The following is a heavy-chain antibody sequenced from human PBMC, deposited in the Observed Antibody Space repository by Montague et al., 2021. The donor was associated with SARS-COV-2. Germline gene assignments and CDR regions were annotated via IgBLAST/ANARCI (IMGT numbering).Heavy chain of an antibody. CDR2: IYHSGNT. V-gene: IGHV4-4*02. J-gene: IGHJ6*02. CDR1: GCSISSSNW. Sequence: SETLSLTCAVSGCSISSSNWWSWVRQPPGKGLEWIGGIYHSGNTYYNPSLKSRVTISVDKSKNQFSLKLSSVTAADTAVYYCVYKDYYYYYGMDVWGQGTTVTVSS. CDR3: VYKDYYYYYGMDV. D-gene: IGHD1-14*01.